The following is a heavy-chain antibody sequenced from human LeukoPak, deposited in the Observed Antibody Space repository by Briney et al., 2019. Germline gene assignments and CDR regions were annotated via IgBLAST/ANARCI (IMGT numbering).Heavy chain of an antibody. CDR1: GFSFSIYG. J-gene: IGHJ6*03. CDR3: AGGTGHYYYYMDV. D-gene: IGHD1-1*01. V-gene: IGHV3-33*01. Sequence: GRSLRLSCAASGFSFSIYGMHWVRQAPGKGLEWVAVIWYDGSNKYYADSVKGRFTISRDNSKNTVFLQMNSLRAEDTAVYYCAGGTGHYYYYMDVWGKGTTVTVSS. CDR2: IWYDGSNK.